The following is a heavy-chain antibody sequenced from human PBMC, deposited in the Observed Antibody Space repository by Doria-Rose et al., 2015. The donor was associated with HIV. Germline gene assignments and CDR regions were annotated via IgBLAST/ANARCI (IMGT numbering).Heavy chain of an antibody. V-gene: IGHV4-59*01. J-gene: IGHJ4*02. CDR3: ATDRGSGWTFDY. D-gene: IGHD6-19*01. CDR1: GGSISSYY. Sequence: QVQLQELVPGLVKPSETLSLTCTVSGGSISSYYWSWIRQPPGKGLEWIGYIYYTGNANSNPSLKSRVTISVDTSKNQFSRRLNSVTAADTAVYYCATDRGSGWTFDYWGQGTLVTVSS. CDR2: IYYTGNA.